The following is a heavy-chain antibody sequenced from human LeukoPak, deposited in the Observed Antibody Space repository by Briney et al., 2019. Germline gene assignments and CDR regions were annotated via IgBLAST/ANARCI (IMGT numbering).Heavy chain of an antibody. CDR3: AREVVPDAFDI. D-gene: IGHD2-15*01. V-gene: IGHV3-21*04. CDR1: GFTFSSYS. Sequence: PGGSLRLSCAASGFTFSSYSMNWVRQAPGKGLEWVSSISSSSSYIYYADSVKGRFTISRDNAKNSLYLQMNSLRAEDTALYYCAREVVPDAFDIWGQGTMVTVSS. J-gene: IGHJ3*02. CDR2: ISSSSSYI.